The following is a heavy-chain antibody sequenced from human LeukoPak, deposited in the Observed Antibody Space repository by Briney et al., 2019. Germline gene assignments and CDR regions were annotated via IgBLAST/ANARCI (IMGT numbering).Heavy chain of an antibody. CDR3: ARDQSTMVRGVYYYYYYYMDV. D-gene: IGHD3-10*01. J-gene: IGHJ6*03. V-gene: IGHV1-2*02. CDR2: INPNSGGT. CDR1: GYTFTSYD. Sequence: ASVKVSCKASGYTFTSYDINWVRQAPGQGLEWMGWINPNSGGTNYAQKFQGRVTMTRDTSISTAYMELSRLRSDDTAVYYCARDQSTMVRGVYYYYYYYMDVWGKGTTVTVSS.